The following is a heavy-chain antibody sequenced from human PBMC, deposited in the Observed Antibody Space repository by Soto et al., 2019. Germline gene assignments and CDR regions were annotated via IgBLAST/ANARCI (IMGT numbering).Heavy chain of an antibody. D-gene: IGHD3-22*01. CDR3: ARHGYYYDSTGYYYFL. CDR2: ITLGGST. Sequence: SETLSLTCAISGGSFSANHWSWIRQAPGQGLEWIGEITLGGSTNYSPSLKSRVSIAVDEAKNQFSLKLTSVTAADTAIYYCARHGYYYDSTGYYYFLWGQGTLVTVSS. CDR1: GGSFSANH. J-gene: IGHJ4*02. V-gene: IGHV4-34*01.